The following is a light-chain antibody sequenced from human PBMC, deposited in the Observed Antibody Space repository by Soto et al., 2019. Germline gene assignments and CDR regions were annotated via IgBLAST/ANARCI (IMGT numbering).Light chain of an antibody. CDR2: DAS. Sequence: DIQMTQSPSTLSASVGDRVTITCRASQSISSWLAWYQQKPGKAPKLLIYDASNLENGVPSRFSGGGSGTEFSLTISSLQPDDFATYYCQQYNYFWAFGQGTRVEIK. J-gene: IGKJ1*01. CDR3: QQYNYFWA. CDR1: QSISSW. V-gene: IGKV1-5*01.